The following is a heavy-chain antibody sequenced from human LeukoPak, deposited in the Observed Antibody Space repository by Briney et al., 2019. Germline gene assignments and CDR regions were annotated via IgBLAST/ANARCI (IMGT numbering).Heavy chain of an antibody. CDR1: GGSISSGDYY. CDR3: ASMEGGGSLYDDY. Sequence: SQTLSLTCTVSGGSISSGDYYWSWIRQPPGKGLEWIGYIYYSGSTYYNPSLKSRVTISVDTSKNQFSLKLSSVTAADTAVYYCASMEGGGSLYDDYRGQGTLVTVSS. CDR2: IYYSGST. D-gene: IGHD2-15*01. J-gene: IGHJ4*02. V-gene: IGHV4-30-4*01.